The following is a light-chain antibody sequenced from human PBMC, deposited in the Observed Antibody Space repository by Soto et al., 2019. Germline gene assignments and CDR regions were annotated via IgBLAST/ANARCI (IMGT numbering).Light chain of an antibody. CDR2: EVT. CDR3: SSYAGSNNPWV. V-gene: IGLV2-8*01. J-gene: IGLJ3*02. Sequence: QSALTQPPSASGSPGQSVTISCTGTSSDVGAYNYVCWYQQHPVKAPKLIISEVTKRPSGVPDRFSGSKSGNTASLTVTGLQAEDEADYYCSSYAGSNNPWVFGGGTKLTVL. CDR1: SSDVGAYNY.